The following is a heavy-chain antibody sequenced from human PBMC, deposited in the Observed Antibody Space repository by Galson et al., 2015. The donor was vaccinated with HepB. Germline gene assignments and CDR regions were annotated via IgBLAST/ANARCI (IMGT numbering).Heavy chain of an antibody. J-gene: IGHJ4*02. V-gene: IGHV1-69*13. CDR3: ATSPATSWGSAGIFDS. D-gene: IGHD7-27*01. CDR1: GGTFSSHG. Sequence: SVKVSCKASGGTFSSHGVSWLRQAPGQGLEWMAGIIPIFGATNYAQKFRGKVTITADESTSTAYMDLNSLRSEDTALYYCATSPATSWGSAGIFDSWGQGTLVTVSS. CDR2: IIPIFGAT.